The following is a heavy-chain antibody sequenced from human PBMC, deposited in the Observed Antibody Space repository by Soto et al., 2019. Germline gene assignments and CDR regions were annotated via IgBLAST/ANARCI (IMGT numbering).Heavy chain of an antibody. CDR3: ARDRRPIWGLVLPAAADY. J-gene: IGHJ4*02. Sequence: PGGSLRLSCAAAGFSFSDYAMNWVRQAPGEGLEWVSAIDGSGGSPSYADSVKGRFTISRDNSKNTLYLQVVSLRAEDTAIYYCARDRRPIWGLVLPAAADYWGEGTLVTVSS. CDR1: GFSFSDYA. V-gene: IGHV3-23*01. D-gene: IGHD2-2*01. CDR2: IDGSGGSP.